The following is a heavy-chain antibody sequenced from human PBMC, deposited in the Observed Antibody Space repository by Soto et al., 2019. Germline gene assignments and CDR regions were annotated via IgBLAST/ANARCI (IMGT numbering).Heavy chain of an antibody. V-gene: IGHV4-4*02. CDR1: GGSVNNINW. D-gene: IGHD3-22*01. CDR2: IHYSGST. J-gene: IGHJ6*02. Sequence: SETLSLTCAVSGGSVNNINWWIWVRQPPGKGLEWIGEIHYSGSTNYNASLRSRVTIAVDKSKNQFSLKLSSVTAADTAVYYCASGYYYDSSGYYWYGMDVWGQGTTVTVS. CDR3: ASGYYYDSSGYYWYGMDV.